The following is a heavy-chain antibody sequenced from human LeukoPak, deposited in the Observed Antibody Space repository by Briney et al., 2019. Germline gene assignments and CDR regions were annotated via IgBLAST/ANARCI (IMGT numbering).Heavy chain of an antibody. CDR3: AKYGSGSYRSYSYMDV. Sequence: GGSLRLSCAASGFTFSSYGMSWVRQAPGKGLEWVSAISGSGGSTYYADSVKGRFTISRDNSKNTLYLQMNSLRAEDTAVYYCAKYGSGSYRSYSYMDVWAKGTTVTISS. V-gene: IGHV3-23*01. CDR1: GFTFSSYG. CDR2: ISGSGGST. J-gene: IGHJ6*03. D-gene: IGHD3-10*01.